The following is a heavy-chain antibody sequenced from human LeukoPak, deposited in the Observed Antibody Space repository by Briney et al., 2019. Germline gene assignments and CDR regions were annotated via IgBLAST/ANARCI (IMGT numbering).Heavy chain of an antibody. Sequence: SETLSLTCAVSGYSISSGNYWGWIRRPPGKGLEWIGIIYDRGSTYYKPSLKRRVTISEATSKNHFSLNLTSVTAADTSVYYCARAQGYCSGGSCYRSGYNWFDPWGQGTLVTVSS. CDR1: GYSISSGNY. V-gene: IGHV4-38-2*01. D-gene: IGHD2-15*01. CDR3: ARAQGYCSGGSCYRSGYNWFDP. J-gene: IGHJ5*02. CDR2: IYDRGST.